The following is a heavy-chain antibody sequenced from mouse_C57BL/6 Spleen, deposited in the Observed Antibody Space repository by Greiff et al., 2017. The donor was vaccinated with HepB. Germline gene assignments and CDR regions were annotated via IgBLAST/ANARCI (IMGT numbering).Heavy chain of an antibody. CDR3: AREEYSNYCDGEGYYAMDY. Sequence: EVQLQQSGPELVKPGASVKISCKASGYTFTDYYMNWVKQSHGKSLEWIGDINPNNGGTSYNQKFKGKATLTVDKSSSTAYMELRSLTSADSAVYYWAREEYSNYCDGEGYYAMDYWGQGTSVTVSS. V-gene: IGHV1-26*01. D-gene: IGHD2-5*01. CDR2: INPNNGGT. J-gene: IGHJ4*01. CDR1: GYTFTDYY.